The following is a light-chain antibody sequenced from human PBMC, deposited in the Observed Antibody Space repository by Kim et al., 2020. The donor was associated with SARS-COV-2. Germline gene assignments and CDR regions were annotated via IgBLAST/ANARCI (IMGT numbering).Light chain of an antibody. V-gene: IGLV4-60*03. CDR3: ETWDSNIRV. CDR2: LEGSGSY. Sequence: SVKLTCTLSSGHSSYIIASHQQQPGKAPRSLMKLEGSGSYNKGSGVPDRFSGSSSGADRYLTISNLQSEDEADYYCETWDSNIRVFGGGPKLTVL. CDR1: SGHSSYI. J-gene: IGLJ3*02.